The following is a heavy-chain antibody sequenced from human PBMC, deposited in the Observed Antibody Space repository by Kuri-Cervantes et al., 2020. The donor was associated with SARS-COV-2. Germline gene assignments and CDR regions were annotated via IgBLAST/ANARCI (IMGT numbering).Heavy chain of an antibody. CDR3: ASIAARRVSYYYYGMDV. J-gene: IGHJ6*02. Sequence: SGPTLVKPTQTLTLTCTFSGFSLSTSGVGVGWIRQPPGKALEWLAPIYWNDDKRYGPSLKSRLTITKDTSKNQVVLTMTNMDPVDTATYYCASIAARRVSYYYYGMDVWGQGTTVTVSS. CDR1: GFSLSTSGVG. D-gene: IGHD6-6*01. V-gene: IGHV2-5*01. CDR2: IYWNDDK.